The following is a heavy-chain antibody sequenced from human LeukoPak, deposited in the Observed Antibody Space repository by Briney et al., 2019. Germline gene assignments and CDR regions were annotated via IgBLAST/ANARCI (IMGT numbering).Heavy chain of an antibody. D-gene: IGHD1-26*01. Sequence: PGGSLRLSCAASGFTFSSYSMNWVRQAPGKGLEWVSSISSSSSYIYYADSVKGRFTISRDNAKNSLYLQMNSLRAEDTAVYYCAREGRGLIVGATRNWFDPWGQGTLVTVSS. J-gene: IGHJ5*02. CDR2: ISSSSSYI. CDR1: GFTFSSYS. V-gene: IGHV3-21*01. CDR3: AREGRGLIVGATRNWFDP.